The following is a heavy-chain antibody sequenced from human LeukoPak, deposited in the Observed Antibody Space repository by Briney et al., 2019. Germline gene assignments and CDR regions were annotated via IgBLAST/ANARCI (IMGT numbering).Heavy chain of an antibody. V-gene: IGHV4-39*07. Sequence: SETLSLTCTVSGGSISSSSYYWGWIRQPPGKGLEWIGSIYYSGSTYYNPSLKSRVTISVDTSKNQFSLKLSSVTAADTAVYYCARSRRPAVGYYGSGSSDYWGQGTLVTVSS. D-gene: IGHD3-10*01. J-gene: IGHJ4*02. CDR3: ARSRRPAVGYYGSGSSDY. CDR1: GGSISSSSYY. CDR2: IYYSGST.